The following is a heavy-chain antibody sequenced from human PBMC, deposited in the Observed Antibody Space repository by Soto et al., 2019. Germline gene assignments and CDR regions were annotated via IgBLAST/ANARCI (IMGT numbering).Heavy chain of an antibody. Sequence: GASVKVSCKASGYTFTGYYMHWVRQAPGQGLEWMGWINPNSGGTNYAQKFQGRVTMTRDTSTSTVYMELSSLRSEDTAVYYCARDARRSIAAPPGYYYYGMDVWGQGTTVTVSS. CDR3: ARDARRSIAAPPGYYYYGMDV. J-gene: IGHJ6*02. V-gene: IGHV1-2*02. CDR2: INPNSGGT. D-gene: IGHD6-6*01. CDR1: GYTFTGYY.